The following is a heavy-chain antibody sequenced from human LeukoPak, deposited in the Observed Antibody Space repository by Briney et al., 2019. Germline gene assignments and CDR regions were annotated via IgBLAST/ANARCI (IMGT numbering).Heavy chain of an antibody. CDR1: GGSISSGDYY. CDR3: ARGRGRYCSSTSCYVGYNWFDP. D-gene: IGHD2-2*01. J-gene: IGHJ5*02. V-gene: IGHV4-30-4*01. Sequence: PSETLSLTCTVSGGSISSGDYYWSWIRQPPGKGLEWIGNIYYSGSTYYNPSLKSRVTISVDTSKNQFSLKLSSVTAADTAVYYCARGRGRYCSSTSCYVGYNWFDPWGQGTLVTVSS. CDR2: IYYSGST.